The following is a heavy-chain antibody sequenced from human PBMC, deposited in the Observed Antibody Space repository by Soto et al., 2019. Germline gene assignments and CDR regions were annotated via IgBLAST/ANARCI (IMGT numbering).Heavy chain of an antibody. V-gene: IGHV1-69*04. J-gene: IGHJ6*03. Sequence: ASVKVSCKASGGTFSSYSISWVRQAPGQGLEWMGRIIPILGIANYAQKFQGRVTITADKSTSTAYMELSSLRSEDTAVYYCARDQEVNWNYYMDVWGKGTTVTVSS. CDR1: GGTFSSYS. CDR3: ARDQEVNWNYYMDV. D-gene: IGHD1-1*01. CDR2: IIPILGIA.